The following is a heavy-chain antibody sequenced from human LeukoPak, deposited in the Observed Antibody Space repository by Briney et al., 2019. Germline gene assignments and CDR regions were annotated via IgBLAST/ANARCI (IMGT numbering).Heavy chain of an antibody. J-gene: IGHJ4*02. D-gene: IGHD6-19*01. CDR2: LYPGGKT. CDR1: EFTFSTYA. CDR3: TRHRLADTTEFAY. V-gene: IGHV3-53*05. Sequence: GGSLRLSCAASEFTFSTYAMSWVRLPPGKGLEFVSALYPGGKTYYADSVKGRFFISSDTSKNTVDVQMTSLRAEDTAMYYCTRHRLADTTEFAYWGQGTLVTVSS.